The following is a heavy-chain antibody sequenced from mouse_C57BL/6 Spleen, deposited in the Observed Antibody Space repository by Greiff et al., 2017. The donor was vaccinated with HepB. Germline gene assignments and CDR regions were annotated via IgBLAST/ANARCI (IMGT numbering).Heavy chain of an antibody. J-gene: IGHJ1*03. CDR1: GYTFTSYW. V-gene: IGHV1-55*01. CDR2: IYPGSGST. CDR3: SRGIYYHGSSHWYFDV. D-gene: IGHD1-1*01. Sequence: QVQLKQPGAELVKPGASVKMSCKASGYTFTSYWITWVKQRPGQGLEWIGDIYPGSGSTNYNEKFKSKATLTVDKSSSTAYMQLSSLTSEDSAVYDCSRGIYYHGSSHWYFDVWGTGTTVTVSS.